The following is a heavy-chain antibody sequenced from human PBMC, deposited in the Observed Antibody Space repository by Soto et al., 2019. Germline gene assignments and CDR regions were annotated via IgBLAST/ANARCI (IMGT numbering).Heavy chain of an antibody. V-gene: IGHV4-39*01. CDR3: ARHAVHSSVSTDY. Sequence: SETLSLTCTVSCISISSSSYYWGWIRQPPGKGLEWIGSIYYSGSTYYNPSLKSRVTISVDTSKNQFSLKLSSVTAADTAVYYCARHAVHSSVSTDYLGQGTLVT. CDR1: CISISSSSYY. CDR2: IYYSGST. D-gene: IGHD6-19*01. J-gene: IGHJ4*02.